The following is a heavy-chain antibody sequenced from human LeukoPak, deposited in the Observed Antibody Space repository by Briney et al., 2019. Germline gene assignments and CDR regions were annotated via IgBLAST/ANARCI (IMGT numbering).Heavy chain of an antibody. J-gene: IGHJ4*02. D-gene: IGHD3-22*01. V-gene: IGHV3-23*01. CDR2: ISGSGGST. CDR3: AKAPVSIPMIVVVPFDY. Sequence: GGSLRLSCAASGFTFSSYAMSWVRQAPGKGLEWISAISGSGGSTYYADSVRGRFTISRDNSKNTLYLQMNSLRAEDTAVYYCAKAPVSIPMIVVVPFDYWGQATLVTVSS. CDR1: GFTFSSYA.